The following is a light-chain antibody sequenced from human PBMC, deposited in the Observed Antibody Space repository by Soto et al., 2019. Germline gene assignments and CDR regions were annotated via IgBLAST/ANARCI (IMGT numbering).Light chain of an antibody. CDR1: ESVNSN. V-gene: IGKV3-15*01. Sequence: EMVLTQSPATLSLSPGERATLSCRASESVNSNLAWYQQKPGQGPRLLIYDASTRATGVPDRFTGSGSGTDFTLTISSLQSEEFGGYQCQHHSHWHLTFGPGTNLDIK. CDR2: DAS. J-gene: IGKJ2*01. CDR3: QHHSHWHLT.